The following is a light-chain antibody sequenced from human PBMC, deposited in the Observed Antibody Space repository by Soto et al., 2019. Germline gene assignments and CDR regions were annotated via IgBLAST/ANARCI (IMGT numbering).Light chain of an antibody. J-gene: IGKJ1*01. CDR1: QSISSY. V-gene: IGKV1-39*01. Sequence: DIQMTQSPSSLSASVGDRVTITCRASQSISSYLNWYQQKPGKAPKLLIYAASSLPSGVPSRFSGSGSGTDFTLTISSLQPEDFVSYYCQQSYSTPRTFGVGTKVEIK. CDR2: AAS. CDR3: QQSYSTPRT.